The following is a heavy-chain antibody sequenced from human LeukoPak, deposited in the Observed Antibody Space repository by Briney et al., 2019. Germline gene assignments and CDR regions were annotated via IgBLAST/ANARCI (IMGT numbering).Heavy chain of an antibody. D-gene: IGHD1-14*01. CDR2: INPNSGGT. J-gene: IGHJ6*03. Sequence: ASVKVSCKASGYTFTGYYMHWVRQAPGQGLEWMGWINPNSGGTNYAQRFQGRVTMTRDTSISTAYMELSRLRSDDTAVYYCARGGPDYYYYMDVWARETWSPSP. CDR1: GYTFTGYY. CDR3: ARGGPDYYYYMDV. V-gene: IGHV1-2*02.